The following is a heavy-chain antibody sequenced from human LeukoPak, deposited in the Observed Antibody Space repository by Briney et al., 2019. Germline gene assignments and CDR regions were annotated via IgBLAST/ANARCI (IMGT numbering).Heavy chain of an antibody. Sequence: PGGSLRLSCAASGFTFSSYAMHWVRQAPGKGLEWVAVISYDGSNKYYADSVKGRFTISRDNSKNTLYLQMNSLRAEDTAVYYCAKSWKMFDCSSTSCYEGLDYYYGMDVWGQGTTVTVSS. D-gene: IGHD2-2*01. J-gene: IGHJ6*02. V-gene: IGHV3-30-3*02. CDR3: AKSWKMFDCSSTSCYEGLDYYYGMDV. CDR1: GFTFSSYA. CDR2: ISYDGSNK.